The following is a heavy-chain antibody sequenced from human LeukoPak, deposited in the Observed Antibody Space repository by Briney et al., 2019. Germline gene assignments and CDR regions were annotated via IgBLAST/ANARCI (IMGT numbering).Heavy chain of an antibody. J-gene: IGHJ4*02. D-gene: IGHD5-12*01. CDR3: ARLTPRGYFDY. CDR1: GFTFSSYA. CDR2: ISGSGGST. Sequence: GGSLRLSCAASGFTFSSYAMSWVRQAPGKGLEWVSAISGSGGSTYYADSVKGRFTISRDNAKNSLYLQMNSLRAEDTAVYYCARLTPRGYFDYWGQGTLVTVSS. V-gene: IGHV3-23*01.